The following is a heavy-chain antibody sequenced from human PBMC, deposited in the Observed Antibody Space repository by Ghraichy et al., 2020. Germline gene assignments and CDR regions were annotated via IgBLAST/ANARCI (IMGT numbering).Heavy chain of an antibody. J-gene: IGHJ6*02. D-gene: IGHD1-7*01. CDR1: GFSVSSNY. CDR2: IYIGGGT. Sequence: GGSLRLSCTASGFSVSSNYMNWVRQGPGKGLEWVSVIYIGGGTYYTDSVKGRFTFSRDNSKNTVHLQMNSLRVEDTAVYYCAREPITGTAVYNNGMDLWGQGTSVTVSS. V-gene: IGHV3-53*05. CDR3: AREPITGTAVYNNGMDL.